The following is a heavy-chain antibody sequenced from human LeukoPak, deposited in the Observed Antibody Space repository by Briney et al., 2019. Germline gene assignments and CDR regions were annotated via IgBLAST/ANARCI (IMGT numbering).Heavy chain of an antibody. CDR3: ASLGGIAAAGHNWFDP. V-gene: IGHV4-34*01. J-gene: IGHJ5*02. Sequence: PSETLSLTCAVYGGSFSGYYWSWIRQPPGKGLEWIGEINHSGSTNYNPSLKSRVTISVDTSKNQFSLKLSSVTAADTAVYYCASLGGIAAAGHNWFDPWGQGTLVTGSS. D-gene: IGHD6-13*01. CDR2: INHSGST. CDR1: GGSFSGYY.